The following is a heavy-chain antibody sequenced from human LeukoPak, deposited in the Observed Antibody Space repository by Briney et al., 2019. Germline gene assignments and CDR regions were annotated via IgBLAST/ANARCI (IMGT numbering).Heavy chain of an antibody. V-gene: IGHV3-48*03. CDR2: ISSSGTTI. J-gene: IGHJ4*02. Sequence: GGSLILSCATSGFTYSNYDMNWFRQAPGKGLEWVSFISSSGTTIYYADSVKGRFTISRDNAKNSLYLQMNSLRAEDTAIYYCARRFGYWGQGTLVTVSS. CDR3: ARRFGY. CDR1: GFTYSNYD.